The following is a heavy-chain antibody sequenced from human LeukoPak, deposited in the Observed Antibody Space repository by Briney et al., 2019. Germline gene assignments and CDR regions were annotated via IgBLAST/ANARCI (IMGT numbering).Heavy chain of an antibody. CDR1: GYTFTGYY. V-gene: IGHV1-2*04. J-gene: IGHJ5*02. Sequence: ASVKVSCKASGYTFTGYYMHWVRQAPGQGLEWMGWINPNSGGTNYAQKFQGWVTMTRDTSISTAYMELSRLRSDDTAVYYCARERIGAIVVVGHNWFDPWGQGTLVTVSS. D-gene: IGHD2-2*01. CDR2: INPNSGGT. CDR3: ARERIGAIVVVGHNWFDP.